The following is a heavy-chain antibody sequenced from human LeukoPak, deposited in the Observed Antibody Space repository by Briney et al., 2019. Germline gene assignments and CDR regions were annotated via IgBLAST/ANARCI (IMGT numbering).Heavy chain of an antibody. CDR3: ARGGGSFHDY. Sequence: PGGSLRLSCAASGLTVSSNYMSWVRQAPGKGLEWVSVIYSGGNTYYADSVKGRFTISRDNSRNTLYLQMNSLRPDDTAVYYCARGGGSFHDYWGQGTLVTVSS. D-gene: IGHD2/OR15-2a*01. CDR1: GLTVSSNY. J-gene: IGHJ4*02. V-gene: IGHV3-66*02. CDR2: IYSGGNT.